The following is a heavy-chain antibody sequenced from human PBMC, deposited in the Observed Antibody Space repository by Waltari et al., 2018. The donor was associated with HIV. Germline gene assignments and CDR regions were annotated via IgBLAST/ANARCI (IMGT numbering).Heavy chain of an antibody. CDR1: GSSISGAYY. CDR2: IPHSGRT. V-gene: IGHV4-38-2*01. CDR3: ARVRITLIVAGPFDM. J-gene: IGHJ3*02. D-gene: IGHD3-22*01. Sequence: HVQLQESGPGLVKPSETLSLTCVVSGSSISGAYYWGWIRQSPGKGLEWIGSIPHSGRTDPNPSLKSRVTISVDASKSQFSLKLTSATAADTAIYYCARVRITLIVAGPFDMWGQGTLVTVSS.